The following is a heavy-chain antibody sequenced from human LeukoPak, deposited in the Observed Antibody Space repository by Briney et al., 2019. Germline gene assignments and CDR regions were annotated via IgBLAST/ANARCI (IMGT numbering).Heavy chain of an antibody. J-gene: IGHJ1*01. Sequence: TGGSLRLSCSASGFTFSTYGMSWVRQAPGKGLEGVANIKEDGGEKNYADSVKGRSTLSRDNSKNTLYLQMNSLRAEDTAVYYCARDGVAYCGGDCSHGAHWGQGTLVTVSS. CDR2: IKEDGGEK. V-gene: IGHV3-7*05. D-gene: IGHD2-21*02. CDR1: GFTFSTYG. CDR3: ARDGVAYCGGDCSHGAH.